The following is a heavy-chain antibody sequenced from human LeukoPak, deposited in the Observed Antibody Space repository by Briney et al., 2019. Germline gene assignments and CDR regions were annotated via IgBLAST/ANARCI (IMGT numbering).Heavy chain of an antibody. J-gene: IGHJ4*02. CDR1: GGSISSYY. CDR3: ARGEGRRFGER. CDR2: IYYSGST. D-gene: IGHD3-10*01. Sequence: SETLSLTCTVSGGSISSYYWSWIRQPPGMGLEWIGYIYYSGSTNYNPSLKSRVTISVDTSKNQFSLKLSSVTAADTAVYYCARGEGRRFGERWGQGTLVTVSS. V-gene: IGHV4-59*01.